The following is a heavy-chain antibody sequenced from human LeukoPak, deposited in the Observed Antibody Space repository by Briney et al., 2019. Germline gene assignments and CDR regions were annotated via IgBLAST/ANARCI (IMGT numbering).Heavy chain of an antibody. J-gene: IGHJ4*02. Sequence: SVKVSCKASGYTFTSYGISWVRQAPGQGLEWMGGIIPIFGTANYAQKFQGRVTITADESTSTAYMELSSLRSEDTAVYYCASYLTTGTYYFDYWGQGTLVTVSS. CDR2: IIPIFGTA. CDR3: ASYLTTGTYYFDY. D-gene: IGHD4-11*01. CDR1: GYTFTSYG. V-gene: IGHV1-69*13.